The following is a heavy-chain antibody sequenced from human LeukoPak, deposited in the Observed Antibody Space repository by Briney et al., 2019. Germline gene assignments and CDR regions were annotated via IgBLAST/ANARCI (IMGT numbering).Heavy chain of an antibody. CDR1: GFTFSSYG. V-gene: IGHV3-23*01. D-gene: IGHD2/OR15-2a*01. CDR3: ARGAFYDY. Sequence: GGSLRLSCAASGFTFSSYGMTWVRQAPGKGLDWVATISESGGSTYYADSVKGRFTISRDNSKNTLYLQMNSLRAEDTAIYFCARGAFYDYWGQGTLVTVSS. J-gene: IGHJ4*02. CDR2: ISESGGST.